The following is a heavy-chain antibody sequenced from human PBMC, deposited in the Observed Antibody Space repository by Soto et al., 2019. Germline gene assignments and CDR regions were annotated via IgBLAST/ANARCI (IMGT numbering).Heavy chain of an antibody. CDR3: ATGTIAAAGPSFGMDV. V-gene: IGHV1-24*01. CDR1: GYTLTELS. D-gene: IGHD6-13*01. J-gene: IGHJ6*02. CDR2: FDPEDGET. Sequence: GASVKVSCKVSGYTLTELSMHWVRQAPGKGLEWMGGFDPEDGETIYAQKFQGRVTMTEDTSTDTAYMELSSLRSEDTAVYYCATGTIAAAGPSFGMDVWGQGTTVTVS.